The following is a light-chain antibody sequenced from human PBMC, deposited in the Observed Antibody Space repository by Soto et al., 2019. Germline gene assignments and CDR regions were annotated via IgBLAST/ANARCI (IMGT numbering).Light chain of an antibody. CDR1: RSISDW. V-gene: IGKV1-5*01. CDR3: LQYSSHSWT. J-gene: IGKJ1*01. CDR2: DAS. Sequence: DIQMTQSPSSLSPSVGNRGTIARRATRSISDWLAWYQQKPGKAPELMIFDASNLKSGVPSRFSGSGSGTEFTLTISRLQPDDVATYYCLQYSSHSWTFGQGTKVDIK.